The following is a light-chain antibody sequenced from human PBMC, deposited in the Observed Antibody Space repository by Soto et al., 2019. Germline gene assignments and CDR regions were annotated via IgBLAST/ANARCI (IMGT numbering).Light chain of an antibody. CDR2: GAS. V-gene: IGKV3-20*01. J-gene: IGKJ4*01. CDR3: QKYGSSPLT. CDR1: ESVRSSY. Sequence: EIVLTQSPGTLSLSPGERATLSCRASESVRSSYLAWYQQNPGQPPRLLTNGASSSATGLPDRLSGSGSGKDFLFTFSRLEPEDSAVYYCQKYGSSPLTFGGGTKVDIK.